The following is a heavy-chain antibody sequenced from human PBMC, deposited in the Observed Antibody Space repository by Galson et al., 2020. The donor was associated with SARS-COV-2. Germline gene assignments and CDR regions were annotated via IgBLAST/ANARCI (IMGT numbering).Heavy chain of an antibody. V-gene: IGHV3-30-3*01. CDR1: GFSFNNFA. Sequence: GESLKISCAASGFSFNNFAMHWVRQSPDKGLEWVAVISYEGSKKYYADSVRGRFTISRDYSKDTLYLQMNNLRTEDTAIYYCAKVNVIFWFGEGRGRIDYWGQGTLVTVSP. D-gene: IGHD3-10*01. J-gene: IGHJ4*02. CDR3: AKVNVIFWFGEGRGRIDY. CDR2: ISYEGSKK.